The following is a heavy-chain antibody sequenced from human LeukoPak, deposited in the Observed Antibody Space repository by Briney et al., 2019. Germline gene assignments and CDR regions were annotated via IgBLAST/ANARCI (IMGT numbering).Heavy chain of an antibody. CDR1: GYTFTSSG. CDR2: ISAYNGNT. CDR3: ARKSIVGAAYYYYGMDV. V-gene: IGHV1-18*01. J-gene: IGHJ6*02. D-gene: IGHD1-26*01. Sequence: ASVKVSCKASGYTFTSSGISWVRQAPGQGLEWMGWISAYNGNTNYAQKLQGRVTMTTDTSTSTAYMELRSLRSDDTAVYYCARKSIVGAAYYYYGMDVWGQGTTVTVSS.